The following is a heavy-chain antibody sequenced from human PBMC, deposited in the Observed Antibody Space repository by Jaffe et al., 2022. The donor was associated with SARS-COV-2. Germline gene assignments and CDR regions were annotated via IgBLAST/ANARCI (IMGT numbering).Heavy chain of an antibody. CDR2: TSNDETKK. D-gene: IGHD4-4*01. CDR3: AKARYSNINFGMDV. CDR1: GFTFRSYG. V-gene: IGHV3-30*18. Sequence: QVQLLESGGGVVLPGKSLKLSCAAIGFTFRSYGMHWVRQAPGKGLEWVAVTSNDETKKRYADFVKGRFTVSRDNSKNMLYLQMNSLGTEDTAVYYCAKARYSNINFGMDVWGRGTTVTVSS. J-gene: IGHJ6*02.